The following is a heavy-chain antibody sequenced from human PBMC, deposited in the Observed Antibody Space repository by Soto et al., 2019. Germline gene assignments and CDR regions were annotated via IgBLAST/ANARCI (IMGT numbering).Heavy chain of an antibody. CDR3: ARAYYYGSGRFDY. CDR1: GDSINSGDYY. V-gene: IGHV4-30-4*01. J-gene: IGHJ4*02. Sequence: PSEPLSLTCTVSGDSINSGDYYWLWIRQPPGKGLEWIGYIYYSGSTYYNPSLKSRVIISVDTSKNQFSLKLSSVTAADTAVYYCARAYYYGSGRFDYWGKGNLVTISS. D-gene: IGHD3-10*01. CDR2: IYYSGST.